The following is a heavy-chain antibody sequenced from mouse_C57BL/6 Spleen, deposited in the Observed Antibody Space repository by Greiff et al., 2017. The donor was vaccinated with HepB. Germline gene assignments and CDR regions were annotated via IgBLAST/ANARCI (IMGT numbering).Heavy chain of an antibody. CDR3: ARRNAMDY. CDR1: GYTFTSYW. CDR2: IYPGSGST. V-gene: IGHV1-55*01. Sequence: QVQLQQPGAELVKPGASVKMSCKASGYTFTSYWITWVKQRPGQGLEWIGDIYPGSGSTNYNEKFKSKATLTADTSSSTAYMQLSSLTSEDSAVYYCARRNAMDYWGQGTSVTVSS. J-gene: IGHJ4*01.